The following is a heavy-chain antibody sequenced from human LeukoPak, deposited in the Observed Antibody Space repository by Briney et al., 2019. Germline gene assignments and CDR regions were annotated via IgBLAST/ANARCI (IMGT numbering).Heavy chain of an antibody. CDR2: ISSSSSTI. D-gene: IGHD1-26*01. CDR1: GFTFSSYS. J-gene: IGHJ4*02. CDR3: AKESQLSYRGTFYIDS. Sequence: GGSLRLSCAASGFTFSSYSMNWVRQAPGKGLEWVSYISSSSSTIYYADSVKGRFTISRDSSKNTVDLQVNSLRPEDTAVYYCAKESQLSYRGTFYIDSWGQGTLVTVSS. V-gene: IGHV3-48*01.